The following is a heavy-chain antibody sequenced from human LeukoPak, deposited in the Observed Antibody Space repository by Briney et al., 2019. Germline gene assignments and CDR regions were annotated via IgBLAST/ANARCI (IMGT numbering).Heavy chain of an antibody. J-gene: IGHJ4*02. D-gene: IGHD3-3*01. CDR3: AKDRYAFWSTYSSNPFDY. CDR2: ISGSGGST. V-gene: IGHV3-23*01. CDR1: KFTFSSYA. Sequence: PGGSLRLSCAASKFTFSSYAMNWVRQASGKGLEWVSGISGSGGSTHYADSVKGRFTISRDNSKNTLYLQMNSLRAEDTAVYYCAKDRYAFWSTYSSNPFDYWGQGTLVTVSS.